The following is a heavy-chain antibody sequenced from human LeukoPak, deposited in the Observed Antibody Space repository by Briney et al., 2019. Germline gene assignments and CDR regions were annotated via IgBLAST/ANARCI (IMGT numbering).Heavy chain of an antibody. CDR3: VRETSGSNDAFDI. Sequence: SETLSLTCAVYGGSFSGFHWTWIRQPPGKGLEWIGEINHSGSTNYNPSLRSRVTISVDTSKNQFSLKLSSVTAADTAVYYCVRETSGSNDAFDIWGQGTMVTVSS. J-gene: IGHJ3*02. CDR1: GGSFSGFH. D-gene: IGHD1-26*01. V-gene: IGHV4-34*01. CDR2: INHSGST.